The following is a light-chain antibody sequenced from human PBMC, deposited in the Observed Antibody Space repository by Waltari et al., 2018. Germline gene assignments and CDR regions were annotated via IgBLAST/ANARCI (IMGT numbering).Light chain of an antibody. CDR1: ALAQQY. V-gene: IGLV3-25*03. J-gene: IGLJ2*01. CDR2: KDN. CDR3: QSEVNSRTYAIL. Sequence: SYELTQPPSVSVSPGQTARLTCSGDALAQQYAYWYQQKPGQAPMLLIYKDNERPSGIPERFSGSSSGTTVTLTISGVQAEDEADYYCQSEVNSRTYAILFGGGTKVTVL.